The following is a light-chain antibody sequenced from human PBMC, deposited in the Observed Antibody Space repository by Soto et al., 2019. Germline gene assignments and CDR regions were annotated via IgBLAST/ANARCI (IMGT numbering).Light chain of an antibody. J-gene: IGKJ5*01. CDR1: QSVSNNY. CDR2: GAS. Sequence: DIVLTQSPGTLSLSPGDSATLSCRASQSVSNNYLAWYQQKTGQAPRLRIYGASNRATGIPDRLSGSGSGTDLNLTISRLEPEDFAVYYCQXYGYSPITFGQGTRLEIK. CDR3: QXYGYSPIT. V-gene: IGKV3-20*01.